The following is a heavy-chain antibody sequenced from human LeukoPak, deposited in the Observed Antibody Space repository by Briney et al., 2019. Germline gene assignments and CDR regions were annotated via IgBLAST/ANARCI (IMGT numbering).Heavy chain of an antibody. Sequence: ASVKVSCKASGYIFTSYYMHWVRQAPGQGLEWMGWINPNSGGTNYAQKFQGRVTMTRDTSISTAYMELSRLRSDDTAVYYCARAVETITIFGVGTDYWGQGTLVTVSS. CDR1: GYIFTSYY. D-gene: IGHD3-3*01. J-gene: IGHJ4*02. V-gene: IGHV1-2*02. CDR2: INPNSGGT. CDR3: ARAVETITIFGVGTDY.